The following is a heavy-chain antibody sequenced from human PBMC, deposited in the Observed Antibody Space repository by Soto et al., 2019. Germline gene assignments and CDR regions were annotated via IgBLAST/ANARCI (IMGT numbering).Heavy chain of an antibody. CDR2: ITSSGSPM. CDR3: ARLHCSSTNCSYNYYYGMDV. J-gene: IGHJ6*02. D-gene: IGHD2-2*01. V-gene: IGHV3-48*03. Sequence: SLRLCVGVSGRRFTNYEMNWVRQAPGKGLEWVAYITSSGSPMYYADSVKGRFTISRDNVRNSLYLQMNSLRAEDTAVYYCARLHCSSTNCSYNYYYGMDVWGQGTTVTVSS. CDR1: GRRFTNYE.